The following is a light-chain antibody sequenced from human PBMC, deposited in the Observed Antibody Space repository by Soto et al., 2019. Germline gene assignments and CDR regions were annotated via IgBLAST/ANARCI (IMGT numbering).Light chain of an antibody. CDR3: QQANSFPIP. Sequence: DIQMTQSPSSVSASVGDRVTITCRASQGISSWLVWYQQKPGKVPKLLIYAASRLQSGVPSRLSGIGSGTEFTLTISSLQPEDFATYYCQQANSFPIPFGQGTRLEIK. CDR2: AAS. CDR1: QGISSW. J-gene: IGKJ5*01. V-gene: IGKV1-12*01.